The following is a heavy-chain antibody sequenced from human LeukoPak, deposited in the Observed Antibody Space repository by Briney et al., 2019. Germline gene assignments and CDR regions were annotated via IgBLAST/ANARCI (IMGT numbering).Heavy chain of an antibody. CDR3: ALTSQYYDFWSGYYPLGY. D-gene: IGHD3-3*01. CDR2: IWYGGSNK. J-gene: IGHJ4*02. CDR1: GFTFSSYG. V-gene: IGHV3-33*08. Sequence: PGGSLRLSCAASGFTFSSYGMHWVRQAPGKGLEWVAVIWYGGSNKYYADSVKGRFTISRDNAKNSLYLQMNSLRAEDTAVYYCALTSQYYDFWSGYYPLGYWGQGTLVTVSS.